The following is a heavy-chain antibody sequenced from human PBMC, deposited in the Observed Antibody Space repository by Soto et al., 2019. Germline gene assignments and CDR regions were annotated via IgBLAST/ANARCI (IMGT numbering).Heavy chain of an antibody. D-gene: IGHD4-17*01. CDR3: ARVAVTTYYFDY. CDR1: GFTFSSYW. V-gene: IGHV3-74*01. CDR2: INPDGSRT. Sequence: EVQLVESGGDLVQPGGSLRLSCAASGFTFSSYWMHWVRQAPGKGLVWVSRINPDGSRTSYADSVKGRFTISRDNAKNTLYLQINSLGAEDTAVYYCARVAVTTYYFDYWGQGTLVTVSS. J-gene: IGHJ4*02.